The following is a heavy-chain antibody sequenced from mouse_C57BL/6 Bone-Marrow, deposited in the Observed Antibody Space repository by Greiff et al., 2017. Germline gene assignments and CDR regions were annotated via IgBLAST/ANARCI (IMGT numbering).Heavy chain of an antibody. V-gene: IGHV1-9*01. CDR2: ILPGSCST. D-gene: IGHD1-1*01. Sequence: QVQLKQSGAELMKPGASVKLSCKATGYTFTGYWIEWVKPRPGHGLEWIGEILPGSCSTNYNEKFKGKATFTADTSSNTAYMQLSSLTTEDSAIYYCARRGYGSSSGDFDVWGTGTTVTVSS. J-gene: IGHJ1*03. CDR3: ARRGYGSSSGDFDV. CDR1: GYTFTGYW.